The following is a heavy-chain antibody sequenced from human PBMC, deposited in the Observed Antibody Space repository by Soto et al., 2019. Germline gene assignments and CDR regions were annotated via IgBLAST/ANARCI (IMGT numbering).Heavy chain of an antibody. CDR2: ISYDGAIE. CDR1: GFTFSSFA. Sequence: QVQLVESGGGVVQPGRSLRLSCAASGFTFSSFAMHWVRQAPGKGLQWVAHISYDGAIEYYADSVKGRFSISRDNSKNTLYLRRSSLRAEGTAVYDCARGRHGTGVDYWGQGSLVTVSS. J-gene: IGHJ4*02. D-gene: IGHD3-10*01. CDR3: ARGRHGTGVDY. V-gene: IGHV3-30-3*01.